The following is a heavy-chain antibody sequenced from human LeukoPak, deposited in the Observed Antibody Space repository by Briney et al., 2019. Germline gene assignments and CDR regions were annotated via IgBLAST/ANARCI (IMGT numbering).Heavy chain of an antibody. Sequence: NPSQTLSLTCTVSGGSISSGDYYWSWIRQHPGKGLEWIGYIYYSGSTYYNPSLKRRVTISVDTSKNQFSLKLSSVTAADTAVYYCARDRSSSYGMDVWGQGTTVTVSS. J-gene: IGHJ6*02. CDR3: ARDRSSSYGMDV. V-gene: IGHV4-31*03. CDR2: IYYSGST. D-gene: IGHD6-6*01. CDR1: GGSISSGDYY.